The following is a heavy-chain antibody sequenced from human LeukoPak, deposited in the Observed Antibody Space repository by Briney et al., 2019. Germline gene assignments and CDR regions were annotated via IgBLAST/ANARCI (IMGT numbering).Heavy chain of an antibody. CDR1: GFTVSSNY. Sequence: GGSLRLSCAASGFTVSSNYMSWVRQAPGKGLEWVSVIYSGGSTYYADSVKGRFTISRDNSKNTLYLQMNGLRAEDTAVYYCAREGSGSYPYFDYWGQGTLATVSS. CDR3: AREGSGSYPYFDY. V-gene: IGHV3-53*01. D-gene: IGHD1-26*01. CDR2: IYSGGST. J-gene: IGHJ4*02.